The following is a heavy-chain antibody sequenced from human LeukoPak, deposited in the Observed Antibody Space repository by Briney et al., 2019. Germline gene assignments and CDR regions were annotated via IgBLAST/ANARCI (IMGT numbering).Heavy chain of an antibody. CDR2: INPSNGDT. Sequence: ASVKVSCKASGYPFTASYMQWARQAPGQGLERMGRINPSNGDTDFQQKFQGRVTMTRDTSITTVYMELSRLTSDDTAVYYCARSWYGMDVWGQGTTVTVSS. CDR1: GYPFTASY. J-gene: IGHJ6*02. V-gene: IGHV1-2*06. CDR3: ARSWYGMDV.